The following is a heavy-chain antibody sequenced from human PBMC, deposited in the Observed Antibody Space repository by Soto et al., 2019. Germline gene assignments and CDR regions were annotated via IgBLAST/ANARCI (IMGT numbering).Heavy chain of an antibody. CDR3: ASPTIAAAAPPYYYYYGMDV. D-gene: IGHD6-13*01. V-gene: IGHV1-46*01. J-gene: IGHJ6*02. Sequence: QVQLVQSGAEVKKPGASVKVSCKASGYTFTSYYMHWVRQAPGQGLEWMGIINPSGGSTSYAQKFQGRVTMTSDTSTSTVYMELSSLRSEDTAVYYCASPTIAAAAPPYYYYYGMDVWGQGTTVTVSS. CDR2: INPSGGST. CDR1: GYTFTSYY.